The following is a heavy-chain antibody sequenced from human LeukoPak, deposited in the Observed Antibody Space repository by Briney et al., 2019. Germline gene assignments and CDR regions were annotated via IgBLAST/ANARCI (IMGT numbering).Heavy chain of an antibody. J-gene: IGHJ5*02. CDR1: GFTFTHYC. Sequence: AGGSLRLSCAASGFTFTHYCMHWVRQAPGKGLEWVAFIVQDGRETYYVDSVKGRFTISRDNAKNSLYLQMNSLGAEDTAVYYCAGRDYFGSGSARRHWFDPWGQGTLVTVSS. V-gene: IGHV3-7*01. CDR2: IVQDGRET. D-gene: IGHD3-10*01. CDR3: AGRDYFGSGSARRHWFDP.